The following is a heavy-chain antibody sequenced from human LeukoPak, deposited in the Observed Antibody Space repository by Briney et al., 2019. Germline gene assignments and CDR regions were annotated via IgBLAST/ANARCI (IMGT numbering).Heavy chain of an antibody. D-gene: IGHD3-10*01. CDR3: ARGGSGRDYYYGMDV. Sequence: ASVKVSCKASGYTFTSYYMHWVRQAPGQGLEWMGIINPSGGSTSYAQKFQGRVTMTRDTSTGTVYMELSSLRSEDTAVYYCARGGSGRDYYYGMDVWGKGTTVTVSS. CDR2: INPSGGST. CDR1: GYTFTSYY. J-gene: IGHJ6*04. V-gene: IGHV1-46*01.